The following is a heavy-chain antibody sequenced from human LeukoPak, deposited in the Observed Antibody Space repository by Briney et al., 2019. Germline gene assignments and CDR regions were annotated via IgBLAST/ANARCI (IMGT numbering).Heavy chain of an antibody. CDR2: IKQDGSEK. CDR1: GFTFSSYW. CDR3: AREGQIGELLFSGY. V-gene: IGHV3-7*03. Sequence: PGGSLRLSCAASGFTFSSYWMSWVRQAPGKGLEWVANIKQDGSEKYYVDSVKGRFTISRDNAKYSLYLQMNSLRAEDTAVYYCAREGQIGELLFSGYWGQGTLVTVSS. D-gene: IGHD3-10*01. J-gene: IGHJ4*02.